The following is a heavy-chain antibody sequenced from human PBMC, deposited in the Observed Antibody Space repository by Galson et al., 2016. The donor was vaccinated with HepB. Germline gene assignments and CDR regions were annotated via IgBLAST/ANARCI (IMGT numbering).Heavy chain of an antibody. V-gene: IGHV3-23*01. D-gene: IGHD3-10*01. CDR2: ISGSGGST. CDR3: ARDGGWRSGGAFDI. Sequence: SLRLSCAASGFTFSNYAMGWVRQAPGKGLEWVSVISGSGGSTYYADSVEGRFTISRDNSKNTSYMQMNSLRAEDTAVYYCARDGGWRSGGAFDIWGQGILVIVSS. J-gene: IGHJ3*02. CDR1: GFTFSNYA.